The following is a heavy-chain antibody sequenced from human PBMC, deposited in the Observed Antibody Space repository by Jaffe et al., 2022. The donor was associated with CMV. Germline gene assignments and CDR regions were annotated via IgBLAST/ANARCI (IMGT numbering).Heavy chain of an antibody. J-gene: IGHJ3*02. V-gene: IGHV4-39*01. Sequence: QLQLQESGPGLVKPSETLSLTCTVSGGSISSSSYYWGWIRQPPGKGLEWIGSIYYSGSTYYNPSLKSRVTISVDTSKNQFSLKLSSVTAADTAVYYCARQVVVVPAASLTGHDAFDIWGQGTMVTVSS. CDR1: GGSISSSSYY. CDR3: ARQVVVVPAASLTGHDAFDI. CDR2: IYYSGST. D-gene: IGHD2-2*01.